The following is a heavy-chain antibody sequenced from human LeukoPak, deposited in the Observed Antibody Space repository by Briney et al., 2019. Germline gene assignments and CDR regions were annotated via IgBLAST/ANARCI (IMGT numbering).Heavy chain of an antibody. J-gene: IGHJ4*02. CDR2: TNQDGRAK. V-gene: IGHV3-7*04. CDR1: GLTISNYW. CDR3: SGSSGY. Sequence: GGSLRLSCTASGLTISNYWMNWVRQAPGKGLEWVANTNQDGRAKYYVDSVKGRFTISRDNAKNSVYLQMNSLRVEDTAVYYCSGSSGYWGQGTLVSVSS.